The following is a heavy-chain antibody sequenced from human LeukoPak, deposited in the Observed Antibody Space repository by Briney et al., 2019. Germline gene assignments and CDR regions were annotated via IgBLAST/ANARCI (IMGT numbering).Heavy chain of an antibody. CDR1: GFTFDDYG. CDR2: INWNGGST. Sequence: GGSLRLSCAASGFTFDDYGMSWVRQAPGKGLEWVSGINWNGGSTGYADSVKGRFTISRENAKNSLYLQMNSLRAGDTAVYYCARAVAAAGSYYFDYWGQGTLVTVSS. V-gene: IGHV3-20*04. D-gene: IGHD6-13*01. J-gene: IGHJ4*02. CDR3: ARAVAAAGSYYFDY.